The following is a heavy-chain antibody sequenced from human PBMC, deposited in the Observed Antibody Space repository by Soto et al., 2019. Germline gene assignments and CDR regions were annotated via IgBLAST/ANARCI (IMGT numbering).Heavy chain of an antibody. D-gene: IGHD6-19*01. CDR2: ISYDGSNK. CDR1: GFTFSSYA. Sequence: QPGGSLRLSCAASGFTFSSYAMHWVRQAPGKGLEWVAVISYDGSNKYYADSVKGRFTISRDNSKNTLYLQMNSLRAEDTAVYYCARDSSWSSFNIYYYGMDVWGQGTTVTVSS. V-gene: IGHV3-30-3*01. CDR3: ARDSSWSSFNIYYYGMDV. J-gene: IGHJ6*02.